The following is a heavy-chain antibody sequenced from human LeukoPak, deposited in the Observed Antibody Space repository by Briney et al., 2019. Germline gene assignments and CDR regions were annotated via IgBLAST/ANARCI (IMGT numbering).Heavy chain of an antibody. CDR1: GFTFSSYA. CDR3: AKGGYSGGWYAVGDFDY. J-gene: IGHJ4*02. CDR2: ISGSGGST. D-gene: IGHD6-19*01. Sequence: GGSLRLSCAASGFTFSSYAMSWVRQAPGKGLEWVSAISGSGGSTYYADSVKGRFTISRDNSKNTLYLQMNSLRAEDTAVYYCAKGGYSGGWYAVGDFDYWGQGTLLTVSS. V-gene: IGHV3-23*01.